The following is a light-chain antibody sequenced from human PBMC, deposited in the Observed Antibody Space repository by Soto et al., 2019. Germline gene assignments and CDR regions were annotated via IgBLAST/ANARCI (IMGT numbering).Light chain of an antibody. V-gene: IGKV1-5*01. J-gene: IGKJ1*01. CDR1: QSISSW. CDR3: QQYNSYSWT. CDR2: DAS. Sequence: IRMPQSPSTLSASVGDRVTITCRASQSISSWLAWYQQKPGKAPKLLIYDASSLESGVPSRFSGSGSGTEFTLTISSLQPDDFATYYCQQYNSYSWTCGQGTKG.